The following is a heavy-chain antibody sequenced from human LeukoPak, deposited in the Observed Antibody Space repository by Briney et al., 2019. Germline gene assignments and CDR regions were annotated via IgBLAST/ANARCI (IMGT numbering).Heavy chain of an antibody. J-gene: IGHJ4*02. CDR3: ARALGEDYYDSSGYYYPNRHQFDY. V-gene: IGHV4-59*01. Sequence: SETLSLTCTVSGGSISSYYWSWIRQPPGKGLEWIGYIYYSGSTNYNPSLKSRVTISVDTSKNQFSLKLSSVTAADTAVYYCARALGEDYYDSSGYYYPNRHQFDYWGQGTLVTVSS. CDR1: GGSISSYY. D-gene: IGHD3-22*01. CDR2: IYYSGST.